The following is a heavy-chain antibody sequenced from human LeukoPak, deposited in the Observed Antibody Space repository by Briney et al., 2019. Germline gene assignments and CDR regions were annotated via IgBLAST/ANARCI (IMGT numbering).Heavy chain of an antibody. V-gene: IGHV3-30*18. CDR1: GFSFSSYG. Sequence: GGSLRLSCAASGFSFSSYGMHWVRQAPGKGLEWVAVISYDGSHKYYADSVKGRFTISRDNSKNTMYLQMNSLRDEDTAVYYCAKGSATTVVTIDYWGQGTLVTVSS. CDR3: AKGSATTVVTIDY. D-gene: IGHD4-23*01. CDR2: ISYDGSHK. J-gene: IGHJ4*02.